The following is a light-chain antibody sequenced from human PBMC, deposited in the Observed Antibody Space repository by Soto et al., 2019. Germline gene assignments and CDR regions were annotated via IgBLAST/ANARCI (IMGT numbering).Light chain of an antibody. CDR1: QIIGSW. Sequence: DIQMTQSPSSVSASIGDRVTITCRASQIIGSWLAWYQQKPGRAPTLLIYAASSLQSGVPSRFSRSGSGTDFTLTITRLQAEDSATYDCQPANSFPFTFGPGTRVDIK. V-gene: IGKV1-12*02. J-gene: IGKJ3*01. CDR2: AAS. CDR3: QPANSFPFT.